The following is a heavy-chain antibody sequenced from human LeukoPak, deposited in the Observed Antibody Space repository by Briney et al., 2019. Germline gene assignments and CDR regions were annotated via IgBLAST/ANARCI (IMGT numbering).Heavy chain of an antibody. CDR3: ARGRPGNYFDY. Sequence: GTSLRLSCAASGFTFSSNWMYWVRQAPGKGLVWVSYISSDGSSTNYADSVKGRFTISRDNAKNTLYVQMNSLRADDTAVYYCARGRPGNYFDYWGQGTLVTVSS. V-gene: IGHV3-74*01. CDR1: GFTFSSNW. J-gene: IGHJ4*02. D-gene: IGHD1-26*01. CDR2: ISSDGSST.